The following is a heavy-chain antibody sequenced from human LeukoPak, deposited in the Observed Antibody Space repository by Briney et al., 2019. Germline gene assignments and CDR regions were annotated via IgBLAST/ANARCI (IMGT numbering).Heavy chain of an antibody. CDR1: GFTFSSYS. D-gene: IGHD5-24*01. V-gene: IGHV3-21*01. Sequence: PGGSLRLSCAASGFTFSSYSMNWVRQAPGKGLEWVSAISGSGGSTYYADSVKGRFTISRDNAKNSLYLQMNSLRAEDTAVYYCARDQMATILYMDVWGKGTTVTVSS. CDR2: ISGSGGST. J-gene: IGHJ6*03. CDR3: ARDQMATILYMDV.